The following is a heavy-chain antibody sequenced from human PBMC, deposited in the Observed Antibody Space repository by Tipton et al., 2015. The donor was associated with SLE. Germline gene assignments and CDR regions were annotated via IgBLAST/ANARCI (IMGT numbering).Heavy chain of an antibody. CDR3: ARDRALAAAGSTWYFDL. D-gene: IGHD6-19*01. J-gene: IGHJ2*01. Sequence: GSLRLSCAASGFSVSSNYMNWVRQAPGKGLEWVSLIYGGGRTSYTDSVKGRFTISRQSSKNTLYLQMNSLKPEDTAVYYCARDRALAAAGSTWYFDLWGRGTLVTVSS. V-gene: IGHV3-53*04. CDR1: GFSVSSNY. CDR2: IYGGGRT.